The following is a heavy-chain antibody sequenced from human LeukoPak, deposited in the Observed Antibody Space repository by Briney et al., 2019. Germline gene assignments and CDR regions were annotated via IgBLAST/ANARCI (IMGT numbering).Heavy chain of an antibody. V-gene: IGHV4-34*01. CDR2: INHSGST. D-gene: IGHD3-10*01. Sequence: PSETLSLTCAVYGGSFSGYYWSWIRQPPGKGLEWIGEINHSGSTNYNPSLKSRVTISVDTSNNQFSLKLSSVTAADTAVYYCARHQDYYGSGSYHYMDVWGKGTTVTVSS. CDR3: ARHQDYYGSGSYHYMDV. J-gene: IGHJ6*03. CDR1: GGSFSGYY.